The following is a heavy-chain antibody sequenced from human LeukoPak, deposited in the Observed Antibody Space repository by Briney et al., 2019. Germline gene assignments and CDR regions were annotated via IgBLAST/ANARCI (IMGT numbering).Heavy chain of an antibody. V-gene: IGHV4-34*01. CDR1: GGSFSDYY. CDR2: INHSRNT. CDR3: ARDLSIAAAGTDNWFDP. D-gene: IGHD6-13*01. Sequence: SETLSLTCGVYGGSFSDYYWSWIRQPPGKGLEWIGEINHSRNTNYNPSLKSRVTISVDTSKNQFPLKLSSVTAADTAVYYCARDLSIAAAGTDNWFDPWGQGTLVTVSS. J-gene: IGHJ5*02.